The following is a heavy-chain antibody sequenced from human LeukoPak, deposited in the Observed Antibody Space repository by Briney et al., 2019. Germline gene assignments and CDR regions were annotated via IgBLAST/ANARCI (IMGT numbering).Heavy chain of an antibody. CDR1: GFTFSSYS. Sequence: PGGSLRLSCAASGFTFSSYSMNWVRQAPGKGLEWVSSISSSSSYIYYADSVKGRFTISRDNAKNSLYLQMNSLRAEDTAVYYCARDQRRGDAFDIWGQGTMVTVSS. CDR3: ARDQRRGDAFDI. CDR2: ISSSSSYI. J-gene: IGHJ3*02. D-gene: IGHD1-26*01. V-gene: IGHV3-21*01.